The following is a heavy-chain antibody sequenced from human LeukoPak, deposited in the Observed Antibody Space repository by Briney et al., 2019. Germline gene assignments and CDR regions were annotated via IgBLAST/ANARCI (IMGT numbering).Heavy chain of an antibody. Sequence: PGRSLSLSCAASGFTFDDYATHWVRQAPAKGLEWVSGISWNSGSIGYADSVKGRFTISRDNAKNSLYLQMNSLRAEDMALYYCAADYDFWSGLHYWGQGTLVTVSS. J-gene: IGHJ4*02. CDR3: AADYDFWSGLHY. CDR2: ISWNSGSI. V-gene: IGHV3-9*03. D-gene: IGHD3-3*01. CDR1: GFTFDDYA.